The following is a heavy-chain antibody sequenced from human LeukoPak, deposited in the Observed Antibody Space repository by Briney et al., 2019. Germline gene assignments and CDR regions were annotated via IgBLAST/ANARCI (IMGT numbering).Heavy chain of an antibody. CDR3: VKAAGSWYGYFDY. V-gene: IGHV3-64D*06. CDR1: GFTFSNYA. D-gene: IGHD6-13*01. J-gene: IGHJ4*02. Sequence: GGSLRLSCSASGFTFSNYAIHWVRQAPGKGLEYDSTISDNGGNTNYADSVKGRFTISRDNSKNTLYLQMSSLRPEDTAVYYCVKAAGSWYGYFDYWGQGTLVTVSP. CDR2: ISDNGGNT.